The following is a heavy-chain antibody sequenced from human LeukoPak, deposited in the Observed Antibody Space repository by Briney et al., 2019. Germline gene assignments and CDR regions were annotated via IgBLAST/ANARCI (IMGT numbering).Heavy chain of an antibody. CDR3: ARVCVVLQEAFDI. CDR2: INSSSSTI. J-gene: IGHJ3*02. Sequence: GGSLRLSCEASGFTFSSYSMHWVRQAPGQGLEWISYINSSSSTINYADSVKGRFTISRDTAKNSPYLQLTSLRADDTAVYYCARVCVVLQEAFDIWGQGTIVTVS. V-gene: IGHV3-48*01. D-gene: IGHD3-10*01. CDR1: GFTFSSYS.